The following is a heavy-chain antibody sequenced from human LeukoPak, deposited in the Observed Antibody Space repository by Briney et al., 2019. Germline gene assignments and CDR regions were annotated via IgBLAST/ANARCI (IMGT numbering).Heavy chain of an antibody. D-gene: IGHD6-19*01. Sequence: PGGSLRLSCSASGFTFRIYAMSWVRQAPGKGLEWVSAISGSDGSTNYADSVKGRFSISRDNSKNTLYLQMKSLRAEDTAVYYCAKELYGWYYDYWGQGTLVTVSS. CDR1: GFTFRIYA. CDR3: AKELYGWYYDY. V-gene: IGHV3-23*01. J-gene: IGHJ4*02. CDR2: ISGSDGST.